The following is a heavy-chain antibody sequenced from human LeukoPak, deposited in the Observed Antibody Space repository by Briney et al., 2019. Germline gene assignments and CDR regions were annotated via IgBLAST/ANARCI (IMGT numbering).Heavy chain of an antibody. D-gene: IGHD5-12*01. CDR1: GGSFSGYY. CDR3: AREWYSGYDYYYYYYMDV. J-gene: IGHJ6*03. CDR2: IYYSGST. V-gene: IGHV4-59*12. Sequence: SETLSLTCAVYGGSFSGYYCSWIRQPPGKGLEWIGYIYYSGSTSYNPSLKSRVTISVDTSKNQFSLKLSSVTAADTAVYYCAREWYSGYDYYYYYYMDVWGKGTTVTISS.